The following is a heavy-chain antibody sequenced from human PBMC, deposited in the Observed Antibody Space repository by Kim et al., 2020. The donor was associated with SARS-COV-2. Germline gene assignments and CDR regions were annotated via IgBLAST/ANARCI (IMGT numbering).Heavy chain of an antibody. J-gene: IGHJ4*02. D-gene: IGHD1-26*01. V-gene: IGHV3-66*01. CDR3: ARSVGATYYFDY. Sequence: YDADSVKGGIAISRDNSKNTLYIKMNSLRAEDTAVYYCARSVGATYYFDYWGQGTLVPVSS.